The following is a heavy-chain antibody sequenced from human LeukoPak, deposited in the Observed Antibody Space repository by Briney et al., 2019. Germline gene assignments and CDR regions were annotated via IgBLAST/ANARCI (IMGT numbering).Heavy chain of an antibody. Sequence: ASVKVSCKASGYTFTSYGISWVRQAPGQGLEWMGRIIPILGIANYAQKFQGRVTITADKPTSTAYMELSSLRSEDTAVYYCARASSSWTFDPWGQGTLVTVSS. CDR3: ARASSSWTFDP. CDR1: GYTFTSYG. J-gene: IGHJ5*02. D-gene: IGHD6-13*01. CDR2: IIPILGIA. V-gene: IGHV1-69*04.